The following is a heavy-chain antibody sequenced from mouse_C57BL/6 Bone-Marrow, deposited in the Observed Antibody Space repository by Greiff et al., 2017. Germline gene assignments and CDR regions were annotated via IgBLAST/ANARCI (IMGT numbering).Heavy chain of an antibody. CDR2: IWSGGST. V-gene: IGHV2-4*01. CDR1: GFSLTSSG. CDR3: AKRDDYDGYAMDY. D-gene: IGHD2-4*01. Sequence: VQGVESGPGLVQPSQRRSIPCTVSGFSLTSSGVHWVRQPPGKGLEWLGVIWSGGSTDYNAAFISRLSISKDKSKSQVFFKMNSRQADDTAIYYCAKRDDYDGYAMDYWGKGTSVTVSS. J-gene: IGHJ4*01.